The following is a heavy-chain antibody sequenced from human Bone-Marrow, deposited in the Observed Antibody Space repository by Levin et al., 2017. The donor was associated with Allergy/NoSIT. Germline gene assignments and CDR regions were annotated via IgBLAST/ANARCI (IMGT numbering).Heavy chain of an antibody. Sequence: SETLSLTCAISGASISSGGYSWSWIRQTPGQGLEWIGHIYYSGSTYYNPSLKSRVIISVDRSKNQFSLKPRSVTAADTAVYYCAREDSNGRANWFDPWGQGTLVSVSS. CDR1: GASISSGGYS. CDR2: IYYSGST. D-gene: IGHD3-22*01. CDR3: AREDSNGRANWFDP. V-gene: IGHV4-30-2*01. J-gene: IGHJ5*02.